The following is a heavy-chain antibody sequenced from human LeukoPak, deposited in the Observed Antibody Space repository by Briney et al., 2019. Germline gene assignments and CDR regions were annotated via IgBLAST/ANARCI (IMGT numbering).Heavy chain of an antibody. J-gene: IGHJ4*02. CDR1: GFTFRSYA. CDR3: AKDLYTYGTTPLDY. V-gene: IGHV3-23*01. D-gene: IGHD5-18*01. Sequence: PGGSLRLSCEASGFTFRSYAMSWVPQAAGKGLEWVSSISSSGGSTYYADSVKGRFTISRDYSKNTLYLQMNSLRAEDTAVYYCAKDLYTYGTTPLDYWGQGTLVTVSS. CDR2: ISSSGGST.